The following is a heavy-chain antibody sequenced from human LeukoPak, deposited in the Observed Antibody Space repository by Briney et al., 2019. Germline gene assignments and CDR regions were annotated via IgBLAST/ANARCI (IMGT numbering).Heavy chain of an antibody. D-gene: IGHD4-11*01. V-gene: IGHV4-4*07. Sequence: SETLSLTCTVSGGSISSYNWSWIRQPAGRGLEWIGRIYTSGSTNYNPSLKSRVTMSVDTSKNQFSLKLSSVTAADTAVYYCAKTHSHFPPYFDYWGQGTLVIVSS. CDR2: IYTSGST. CDR1: GGSISSYN. J-gene: IGHJ4*02. CDR3: AKTHSHFPPYFDY.